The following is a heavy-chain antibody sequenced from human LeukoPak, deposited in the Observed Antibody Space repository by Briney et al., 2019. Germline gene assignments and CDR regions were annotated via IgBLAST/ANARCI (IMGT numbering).Heavy chain of an antibody. CDR1: GFTFSSSA. Sequence: PGGSLRLSCSVSGFTFSSSAMYWDRQAPGKGLEFVSAISTDGGTTYYGNSVKGRFTISRDNSKNTLYLQMSSLRAEDTAVYFCVKGNSVAAALDYWGQGTLVTVSS. CDR3: VKGNSVAAALDY. V-gene: IGHV3-64*03. J-gene: IGHJ4*02. D-gene: IGHD6-13*01. CDR2: ISTDGGTT.